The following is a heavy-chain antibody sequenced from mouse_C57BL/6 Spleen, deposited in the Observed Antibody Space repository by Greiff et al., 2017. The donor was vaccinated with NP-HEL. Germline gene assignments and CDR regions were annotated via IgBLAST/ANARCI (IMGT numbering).Heavy chain of an antibody. CDR2: ISDGGSYT. CDR1: GFTFSSYA. CDR3: ARGGYDTWYFDV. D-gene: IGHD2-3*01. J-gene: IGHJ1*03. Sequence: VESGGGLVKPGGSLKLSCAASGFTFSSYAMSWVRQTPEKRLEWVATISDGGSYTYYPDNVKGRFTISRDNAKNNLYLQMSHLKSEDTAMYYCARGGYDTWYFDVWGTGTTVTVSS. V-gene: IGHV5-4*01.